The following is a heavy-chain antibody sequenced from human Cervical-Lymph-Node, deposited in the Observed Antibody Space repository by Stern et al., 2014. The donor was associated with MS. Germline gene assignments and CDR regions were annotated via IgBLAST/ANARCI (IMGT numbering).Heavy chain of an antibody. V-gene: IGHV1-8*01. D-gene: IGHD6-19*01. CDR3: ARGQAVAGTLPEY. Sequence: QVQLVQSGAEVKKPGASVKVSCKASGYTFTSYDINWVRQATGQGLEWMGWMNPNSGNTGYARKFQGRGTMTRDTSTSTAYMEVSSLRSEDTAVYYCARGQAVAGTLPEYWGQGTLVTVSS. CDR2: MNPNSGNT. J-gene: IGHJ4*02. CDR1: GYTFTSYD.